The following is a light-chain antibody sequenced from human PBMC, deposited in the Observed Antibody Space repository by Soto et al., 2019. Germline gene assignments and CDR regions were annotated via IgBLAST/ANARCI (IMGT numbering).Light chain of an antibody. CDR2: DVS. Sequence: QSALTQPASVSGSPGQSITISCTGTSSDVGGYNYVSWYQQHPGKAPKLIIYDVSNRPSGISNRFSGSKSGNTASLTISGLQAEDEAHYHCSSYTSSSTSVFGGGTKLTVL. CDR3: SSYTSSSTSV. J-gene: IGLJ2*01. V-gene: IGLV2-14*01. CDR1: SSDVGGYNY.